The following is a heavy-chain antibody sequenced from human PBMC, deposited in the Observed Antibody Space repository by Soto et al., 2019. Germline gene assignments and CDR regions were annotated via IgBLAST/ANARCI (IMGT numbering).Heavy chain of an antibody. CDR2: IYYSGST. CDR1: GGSIISYY. CDR3: ARGWDGYYDFWSGYLYGMDV. D-gene: IGHD3-3*01. J-gene: IGHJ6*02. Sequence: SETLSLTCTVSGGSIISYYWSWIRQPPGKGLEWIGYIYYSGSTNYNPSLKSRVTISVDTSKNQFSLKLSSVTAADTAVYYCARGWDGYYDFWSGYLYGMDVWGQGTTVTVSS. V-gene: IGHV4-59*01.